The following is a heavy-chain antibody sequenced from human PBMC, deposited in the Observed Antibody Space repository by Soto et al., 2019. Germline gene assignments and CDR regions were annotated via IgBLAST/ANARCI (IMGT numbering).Heavy chain of an antibody. CDR2: ISAYNGNT. Sequence: ASVKVSCKASGYTFTIYGSSWVRQAPGQGLEWMGWISAYNGNTNYAQKLQGRVTMTTDTSTSTAYMELRSLRSDDTAVYYCARDTGYCSGGSCYSRTYYFDYWGQGTLLTVSS. V-gene: IGHV1-18*01. D-gene: IGHD2-15*01. CDR3: ARDTGYCSGGSCYSRTYYFDY. CDR1: GYTFTIYG. J-gene: IGHJ4*02.